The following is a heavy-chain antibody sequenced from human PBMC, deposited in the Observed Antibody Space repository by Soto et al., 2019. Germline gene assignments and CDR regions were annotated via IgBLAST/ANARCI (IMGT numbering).Heavy chain of an antibody. Sequence: GGSLRLSCAASGFTFYYYTMNWVRQAPGRGLEWVASTSGDHNYIYYADSMKGRFTISRDNARDSLYLQMDSLRADDTAVYYCARDGGCGGFCRDLYYLDCWGQGVQVTVAS. V-gene: IGHV3-21*01. D-gene: IGHD2-21*01. J-gene: IGHJ4*02. CDR2: TSGDHNYI. CDR3: ARDGGCGGFCRDLYYLDC. CDR1: GFTFYYYT.